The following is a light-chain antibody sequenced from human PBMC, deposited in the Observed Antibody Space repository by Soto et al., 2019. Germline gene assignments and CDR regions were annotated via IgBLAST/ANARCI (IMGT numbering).Light chain of an antibody. J-gene: IGLJ3*02. CDR2: VTSDGSH. Sequence: QPVLTQSPSASASPGASVKLTCTLSSGHSDYAIAWHQQQPEKGPRYLMKVTSDGSHTKGDGIPDRFSGSSSGADRYLTISSLRSDDEADYYCQKYNSAPRTFGQGTK. CDR1: SGHSDYA. V-gene: IGLV4-69*01. CDR3: QKYNSAPRT.